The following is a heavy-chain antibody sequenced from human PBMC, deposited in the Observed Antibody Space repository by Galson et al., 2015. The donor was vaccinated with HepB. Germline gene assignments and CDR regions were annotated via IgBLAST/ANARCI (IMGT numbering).Heavy chain of an antibody. CDR2: ISPNSGAT. D-gene: IGHD3-3*01. CDR3: ARSKRFLEWLTFYYGLDV. J-gene: IGHJ6*02. Sequence: SGYTFTDYYMHWVRQAPGQGLEWMGWISPNSGATTYGQKFQGRVTMTSDTSISTAYMELSRLRSDDTAVYYCARSKRFLEWLTFYYGLDVWGLGTTVTVSS. V-gene: IGHV1-2*02. CDR1: GYTFTDYY.